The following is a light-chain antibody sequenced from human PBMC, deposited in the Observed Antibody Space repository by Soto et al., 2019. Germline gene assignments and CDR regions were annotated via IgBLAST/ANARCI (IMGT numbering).Light chain of an antibody. CDR1: QTVNSF. Sequence: DIQMNQSPSTLFASVGDRVTLTCRASQTVNSFLAWYQHKPGKAPKLLIYKASSLGSGVPSRFSGIESGTEFSLTISSLQPDDFGTYYCQQYKAYAFTFGGGTKVEMK. V-gene: IGKV1-5*03. CDR3: QQYKAYAFT. J-gene: IGKJ4*01. CDR2: KAS.